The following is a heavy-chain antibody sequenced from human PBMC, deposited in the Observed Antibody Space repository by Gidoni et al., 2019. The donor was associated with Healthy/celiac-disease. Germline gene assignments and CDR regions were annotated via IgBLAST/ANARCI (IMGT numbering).Heavy chain of an antibody. CDR2: IWYDGSNK. Sequence: QVQLVESGGGVVQPGRSLRLSFAASGFTFSSYGRHWVRQAPGKGLEWVAVIWYDGSNKYYADSVKGRFTISRDNSKNTLYLQMNSLRAEDTAVYYCARAEVYSSSSYWYFDLWGRGTLVTVSS. CDR3: ARAEVYSSSSYWYFDL. J-gene: IGHJ2*01. V-gene: IGHV3-33*01. CDR1: GFTFSSYG. D-gene: IGHD6-6*01.